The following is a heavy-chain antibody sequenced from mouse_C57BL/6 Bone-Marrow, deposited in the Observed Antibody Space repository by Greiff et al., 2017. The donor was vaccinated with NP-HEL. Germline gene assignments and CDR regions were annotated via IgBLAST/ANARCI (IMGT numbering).Heavy chain of an antibody. CDR2: IDPSDSYT. J-gene: IGHJ4*01. Sequence: QVQLQQPGAELVKPGASVKLSCKASGYTFTSYWMQWVKQRPGQGLEWIGEIDPSDSYTNYNQKFKGKATLTVDTSSSTAYMQLSSLTSEDSAVYYCGRGDDYGYYAMDYWGQGTAVTVAA. CDR3: GRGDDYGYYAMDY. V-gene: IGHV1-50*01. CDR1: GYTFTSYW. D-gene: IGHD2-4*01.